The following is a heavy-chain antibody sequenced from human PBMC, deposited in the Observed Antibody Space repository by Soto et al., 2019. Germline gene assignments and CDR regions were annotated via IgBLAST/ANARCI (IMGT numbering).Heavy chain of an antibody. CDR3: ATESAEPTAANDAFDI. Sequence: ASVKVSCKASGYTFTSYDINWVRQATGQGLEWMGWMNPNSGNTGYAQKFQGRVTMTEDTSTDTAYMELSSLRSEDTAVYYCATESAEPTAANDAFDIWGQGTMVTVSS. J-gene: IGHJ3*02. D-gene: IGHD6-13*01. CDR2: MNPNSGNT. CDR1: GYTFTSYD. V-gene: IGHV1-8*01.